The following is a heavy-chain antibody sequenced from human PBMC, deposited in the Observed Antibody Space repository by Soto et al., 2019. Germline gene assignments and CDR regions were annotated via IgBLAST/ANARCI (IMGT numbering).Heavy chain of an antibody. V-gene: IGHV3-74*01. D-gene: IGHD3-10*01. CDR3: ARAGSYYYGSGSYSKRPYYYYMDV. CDR2: ISSNGSTT. Sequence: GGSLRLSCTASGFTFTNYWMHWVRLAPGKGLVWVSRISSNGSTTSYADSVKGRFTISRDNAKNTLYLQMNSLRAEDTAVYYCARAGSYYYGSGSYSKRPYYYYMDVWGKGTTVTVSS. CDR1: GFTFTNYW. J-gene: IGHJ6*03.